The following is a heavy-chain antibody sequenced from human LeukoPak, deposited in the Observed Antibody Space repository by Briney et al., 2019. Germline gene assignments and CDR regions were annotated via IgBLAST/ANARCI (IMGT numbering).Heavy chain of an antibody. J-gene: IGHJ5*02. CDR2: IIPIFGTA. CDR3: ARDDFHISGSYYHNWFDP. CDR1: GGTVSSYA. D-gene: IGHD3-10*01. V-gene: IGHV1-69*13. Sequence: SVKVSCKASGGTVSSYAISWVRQAPGQGLEWMGGIIPIFGTANYAQKFQGRVTITADESTSTAYMELSSLRSEDTAVYYCARDDFHISGSYYHNWFDPWGQGTLVTVSS.